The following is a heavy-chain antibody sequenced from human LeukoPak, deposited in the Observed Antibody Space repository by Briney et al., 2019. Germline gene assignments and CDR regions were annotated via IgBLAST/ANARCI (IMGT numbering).Heavy chain of an antibody. D-gene: IGHD1-26*01. V-gene: IGHV3-23*01. Sequence: GGSLRLSCAASGFTFSSYSMNWVRQAPGKGLEWVSVIAAGGSTYYADSVKGRFTISRDNSKNTLNMEMNSLRAEDTAIYYCAAHASGDAFWDYWGQGTLVTVSS. J-gene: IGHJ4*02. CDR2: IAAGGST. CDR1: GFTFSSYS. CDR3: AAHASGDAFWDY.